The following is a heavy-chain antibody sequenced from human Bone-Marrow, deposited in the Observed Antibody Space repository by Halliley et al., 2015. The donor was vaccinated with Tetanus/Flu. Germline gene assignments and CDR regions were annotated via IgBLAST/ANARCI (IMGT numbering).Heavy chain of an antibody. D-gene: IGHD3-22*01. CDR3: ARLRAGFYYDSSGYDY. J-gene: IGHJ4*02. CDR2: IFYAGNT. V-gene: IGHV4-61*07. Sequence: NIFYAGNTHDHPSLMSRVTMSVDTSKNQFSLKLSSVPAADTAVYYCARLRAGFYYDSSGYDYWGQGTLVTVSA.